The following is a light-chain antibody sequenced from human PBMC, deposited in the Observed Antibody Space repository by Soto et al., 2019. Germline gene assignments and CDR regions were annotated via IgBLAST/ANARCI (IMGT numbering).Light chain of an antibody. J-gene: IGLJ1*01. V-gene: IGLV6-57*04. Sequence: NFMLTQPHSVSESPGKTVSISCTRSSGSVASNYVQWYQQRPGSAPLIVIYEDNQRPSGVPDRFSGSKSGNTASLTVSGLQAEDEADYYCSSYAGSSNVFGTGTKLTVL. CDR3: SSYAGSSNV. CDR1: SGSVASNY. CDR2: EDN.